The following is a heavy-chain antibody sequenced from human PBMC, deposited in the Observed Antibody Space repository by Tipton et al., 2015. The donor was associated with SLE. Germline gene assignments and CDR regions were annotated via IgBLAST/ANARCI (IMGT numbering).Heavy chain of an antibody. V-gene: IGHV4-30-2*01. CDR3: AREGDGDNFFGC. J-gene: IGHJ4*02. D-gene: IGHD5-24*01. CDR1: GGSFSSGGYA. Sequence: TLSLTCAVSGGSFSSGGYAWSWIRQPPGKGLEWIGYIYDTGNTYYNPSLKSRLTISLNRTKNQFSLKVDSVTAADSAVYFCAREGDGDNFFGCWGQGPLVPVSS. CDR2: IYDTGNT.